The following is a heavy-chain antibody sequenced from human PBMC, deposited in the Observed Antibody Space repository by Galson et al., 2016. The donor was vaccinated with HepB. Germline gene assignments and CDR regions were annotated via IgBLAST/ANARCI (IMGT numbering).Heavy chain of an antibody. CDR2: VYYGGNT. J-gene: IGHJ5*02. CDR3: ARHQLYSGLYPKWFDP. Sequence: SETLSLTCTVSGGSISSSSYYWGWIRQPPGKGLEWIGSVYYGGNTYYNPSLKSRVTLSVDTSKNQFSLKLSSLTAADTAVFYCARHQLYSGLYPKWFDPWGQGTLVTVSS. D-gene: IGHD6-19*01. CDR1: GGSISSSSYY. V-gene: IGHV4-39*01.